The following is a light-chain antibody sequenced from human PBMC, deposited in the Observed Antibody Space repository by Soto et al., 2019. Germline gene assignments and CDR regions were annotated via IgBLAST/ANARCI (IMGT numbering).Light chain of an antibody. CDR3: QQRSNWPARVT. CDR2: DAS. J-gene: IGKJ4*01. Sequence: EIVLTQSPGTLSVSPGERASLSCRASQSFGGSYLAWYQQKPGQAPRLLIYDASTRATGIPARFSGSGSGTDFTLTISSLEPEDFAVYYCQQRSNWPARVTFGGGTKVDIK. CDR1: QSFGGSY. V-gene: IGKV3-11*01.